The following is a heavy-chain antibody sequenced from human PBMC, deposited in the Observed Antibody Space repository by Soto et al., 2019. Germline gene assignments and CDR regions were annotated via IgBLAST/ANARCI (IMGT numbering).Heavy chain of an antibody. CDR3: ARGAGMYYDFWSGYYTDSTYYYYGMDV. J-gene: IGHJ6*02. Sequence: QVQLVQSGAEVKKPGASVKVSCKASGYTFTSYDINWVRQATGQGLEWMGWMNPNSGNTGYAQKFQGRVTMTRNTSISTAYMARSSLRSEDTAVYYCARGAGMYYDFWSGYYTDSTYYYYGMDVWGQGTTVTVSS. CDR1: GYTFTSYD. D-gene: IGHD3-3*01. CDR2: MNPNSGNT. V-gene: IGHV1-8*01.